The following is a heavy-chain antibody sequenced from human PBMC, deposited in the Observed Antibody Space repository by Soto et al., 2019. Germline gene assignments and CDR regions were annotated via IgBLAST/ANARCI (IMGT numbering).Heavy chain of an antibody. CDR3: ARLPPRNPDVTANWFDP. CDR1: GGSFSSYY. Sequence: QVQLRESGPGLVKPSETLSLTCTVSGGSFSSYYWGWIRQPPGKGLEWIGHFYYSGSTTYNPSLNSVVTISVDTSNSQFSLKLTSVTAADTAVYYCARLPPRNPDVTANWFDPWGQGTLVTVSS. J-gene: IGHJ5*02. D-gene: IGHD2-21*02. V-gene: IGHV4-59*08. CDR2: FYYSGST.